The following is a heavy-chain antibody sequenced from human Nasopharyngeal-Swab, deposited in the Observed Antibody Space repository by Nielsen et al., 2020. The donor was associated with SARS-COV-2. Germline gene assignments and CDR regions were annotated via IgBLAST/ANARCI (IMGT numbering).Heavy chain of an antibody. V-gene: IGHV3-23*01. CDR2: ISGSGGST. Sequence: GESLKISCAASGFTLSSYAMSWVRQAPGKGLEWVSAISGSGGSTYYADSVKGRFTISRDNSKNTLYLQMNSLRAEDTAVYYCAKGGYCSSTSCYIDYWGQGTLVTVSS. CDR1: GFTLSSYA. J-gene: IGHJ4*02. D-gene: IGHD2-2*02. CDR3: AKGGYCSSTSCYIDY.